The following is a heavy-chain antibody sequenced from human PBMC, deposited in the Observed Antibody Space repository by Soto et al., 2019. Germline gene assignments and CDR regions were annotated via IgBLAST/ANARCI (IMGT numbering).Heavy chain of an antibody. CDR2: IYYSGST. J-gene: IGHJ5*02. CDR1: GGSISSGDYY. CDR3: ARGYNGYVGWFDP. V-gene: IGHV4-30-4*01. D-gene: IGHD3-16*01. Sequence: SETLSLTCTVSGGSISSGDYYWSWIRQPPGKGLEWIGYIYYSGSTYYNPSLKSRVTISVDTSKNQFSLKLSSVTAADTAVYYCARGYNGYVGWFDPWGQGTLVTV.